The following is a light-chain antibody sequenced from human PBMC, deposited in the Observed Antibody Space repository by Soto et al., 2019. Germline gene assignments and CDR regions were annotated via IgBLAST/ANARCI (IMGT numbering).Light chain of an antibody. CDR1: SSDVGGYKY. V-gene: IGLV2-14*01. CDR2: EVS. J-gene: IGLJ1*01. CDR3: SSYTTSRILNV. Sequence: QSVLTQPASVSGSPGQSITISCTGTSSDVGGYKYVSWYQQHPGKAPKLMIYEVSNRPSGVSNRFSGSKSGNTASLTISGLQAEDEADYYCSSYTTSRILNVFGTGTKVTVL.